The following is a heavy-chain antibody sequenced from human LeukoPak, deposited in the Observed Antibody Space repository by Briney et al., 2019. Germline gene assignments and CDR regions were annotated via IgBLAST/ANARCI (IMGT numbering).Heavy chain of an antibody. J-gene: IGHJ4*02. CDR1: GFIFSNYW. Sequence: GGSLRLSCAASGFIFSNYWMHWVRQAPGKGLVWVSRVNNDGSSTTYADSVKGRFTISRDNAKNTLYLQMNRLRAEDTAVYYCAKGGLRVTDYWGQGTLVTVSS. D-gene: IGHD5/OR15-5a*01. CDR2: VNNDGSST. CDR3: AKGGLRVTDY. V-gene: IGHV3-74*03.